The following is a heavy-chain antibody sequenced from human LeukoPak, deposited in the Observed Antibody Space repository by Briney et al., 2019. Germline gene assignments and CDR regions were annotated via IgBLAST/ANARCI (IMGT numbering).Heavy chain of an antibody. CDR2: INPNSGGT. Sequence: GASVKVSCKASGYTFASYGITWVRQAPGQGLEWMGWINPNSGGTNYAQKFQGRVTMTRDTSISTAYMELSRLRSDDTAVYYCARGRYSSSSGGDYWGQGTLVTVSS. CDR3: ARGRYSSSSGGDY. V-gene: IGHV1-2*02. CDR1: GYTFASYG. J-gene: IGHJ4*02. D-gene: IGHD6-6*01.